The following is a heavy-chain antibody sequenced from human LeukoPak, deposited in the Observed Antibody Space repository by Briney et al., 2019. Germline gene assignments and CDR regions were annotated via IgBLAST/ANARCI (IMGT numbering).Heavy chain of an antibody. Sequence: GGSLRLSCAASGFTFSSYWMSWVRQAPGKGLEWVANIKQDGSEKYYVDSVKGRFTISRDNAKNSLYLQMNSLRAEDTAVYYCARGVYDILTGYNDYWGQGTLVTVSS. D-gene: IGHD3-9*01. CDR3: ARGVYDILTGYNDY. J-gene: IGHJ4*02. V-gene: IGHV3-7*01. CDR2: IKQDGSEK. CDR1: GFTFSSYW.